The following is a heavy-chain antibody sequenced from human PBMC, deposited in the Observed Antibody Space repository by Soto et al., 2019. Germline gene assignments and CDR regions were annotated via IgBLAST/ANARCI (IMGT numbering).Heavy chain of an antibody. D-gene: IGHD7-27*01. V-gene: IGHV3-48*03. J-gene: IGHJ4*02. CDR3: ARDTVQRTNWGATPCYFAY. CDR1: GFTFSSYE. Sequence: GGSLRLSCTASGFTFSSYEMNWVRKAPGQGMERVSYISSSGSAIYYADSVKGRFTISRDNAKNSLYLQMNSLRTADTAVYYCARDTVQRTNWGATPCYFAYGGKGPLVTVS. CDR2: ISSSGSAI.